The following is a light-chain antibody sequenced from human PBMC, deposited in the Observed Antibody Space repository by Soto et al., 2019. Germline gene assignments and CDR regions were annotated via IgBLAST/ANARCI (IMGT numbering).Light chain of an antibody. CDR1: QSVSSY. V-gene: IGKV3-11*01. CDR3: QQRSNWPPT. CDR2: YAS. J-gene: IGKJ1*01. Sequence: IVMTHYPASLLLSPGKRTTLSCRARQSVSSYLAWYQQKPGQAPRRLISYASIRATCIPARFSASGSWTHFTLSIRTLEPEDFAVYCCQQRSNWPPTCGQGTK.